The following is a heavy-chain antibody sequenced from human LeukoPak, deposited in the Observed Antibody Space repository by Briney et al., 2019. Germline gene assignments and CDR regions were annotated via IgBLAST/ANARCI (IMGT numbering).Heavy chain of an antibody. CDR3: SRGGSSGYDPFDY. V-gene: IGHV4-59*08. J-gene: IGHJ4*02. CDR2: IFYSGST. CDR1: GGSINNYY. Sequence: SETLSLTCTVSGGSINNYYWSWIRQPPGKGLDWIGYIFYSGSTNYNPSLKTRLTISVDTYKNQCSLKMSSVTAADTAVYYCSRGGSSGYDPFDYWGQGTLVTVSS. D-gene: IGHD5-12*01.